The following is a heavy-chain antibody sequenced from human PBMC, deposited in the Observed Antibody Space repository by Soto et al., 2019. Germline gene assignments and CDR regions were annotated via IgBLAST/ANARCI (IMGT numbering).Heavy chain of an antibody. CDR2: IYHSGST. D-gene: IGHD1-26*01. V-gene: IGHV4-4*02. CDR3: ARVSGSYYYGMDV. J-gene: IGHJ6*02. Sequence: QVQLQESGPGLVKPSGTLSLTCAVSGGSISSSNWWSWVRQPPGKGLEWIGEIYHSGSTNYNPSLKSRVTTSVDKSKNQFSLKLTSVTAADTAVYYCARVSGSYYYGMDVWGQGTTVTVSS. CDR1: GGSISSSNW.